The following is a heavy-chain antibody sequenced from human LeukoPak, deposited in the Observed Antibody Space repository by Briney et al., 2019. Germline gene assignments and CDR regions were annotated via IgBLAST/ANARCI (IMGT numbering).Heavy chain of an antibody. Sequence: PGGSLRLSCAASGFTISSNYISWVRQAPGQGLEWVSVIYSGGSTFYADSVKGRFTISRDNSKNTLYLQMNSLRAEDTAVYYCASQSVETGGPSYCFDYWGQGTLVTVSS. CDR3: ASQSVETGGPSYCFDY. D-gene: IGHD2-15*01. V-gene: IGHV3-53*01. J-gene: IGHJ4*02. CDR2: IYSGGST. CDR1: GFTISSNY.